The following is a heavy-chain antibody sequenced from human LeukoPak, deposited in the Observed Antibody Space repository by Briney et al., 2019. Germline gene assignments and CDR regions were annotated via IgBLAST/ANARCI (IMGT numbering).Heavy chain of an antibody. D-gene: IGHD3-3*01. CDR3: AREAPGRDYDFWSGYYDY. Sequence: SGTLSLTCAVSGGSISSSNWWSWVRPPPGKGLEWIGEIYHSGSTNYNPSLKSRVTISVDKSKNQFSLKLSSVTAADTAVYYCAREAPGRDYDFWSGYYDYWGQGTLVTVSS. J-gene: IGHJ4*02. V-gene: IGHV4-4*02. CDR1: GGSISSSNW. CDR2: IYHSGST.